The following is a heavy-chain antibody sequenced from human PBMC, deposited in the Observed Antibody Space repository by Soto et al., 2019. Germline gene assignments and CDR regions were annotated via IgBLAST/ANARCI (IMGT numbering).Heavy chain of an antibody. V-gene: IGHV4-34*01. D-gene: IGHD6-19*01. CDR3: ARCRPPYSSGWYWGY. CDR1: GGSFSGYY. J-gene: IGHJ4*02. Sequence: SETLSLTCAVYGGSFSGYYWSWIRQPPGKGLEWIGEINHSGSTNYNPSLKSRVTISVDTSKNQFSLKLSSVTAADTAVYYCARCRPPYSSGWYWGYWGQGTLVTVSS. CDR2: INHSGST.